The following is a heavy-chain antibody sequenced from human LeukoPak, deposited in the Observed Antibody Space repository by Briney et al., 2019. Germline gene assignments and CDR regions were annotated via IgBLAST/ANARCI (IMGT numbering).Heavy chain of an antibody. CDR3: AKDRTGYAFDI. CDR2: IRYDGSNK. CDR1: GFTFSSYG. D-gene: IGHD1-14*01. J-gene: IGHJ3*02. V-gene: IGHV3-30*02. Sequence: GGSLRLSCAASGFTFSSYGMHWVRQAPGKGLEGVAFIRYDGSNKYYADSVKGRFTISRDNSKTTLYLQMNSLRAEDTAVYYCAKDRTGYAFDIWGQGTMVTASS.